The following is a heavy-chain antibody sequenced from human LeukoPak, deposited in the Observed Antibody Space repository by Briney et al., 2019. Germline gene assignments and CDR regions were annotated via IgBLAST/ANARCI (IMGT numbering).Heavy chain of an antibody. V-gene: IGHV3-74*01. CDR2: IRSDGSDT. CDR1: GFTFSDTW. CDR3: ARDSRYYSDY. J-gene: IGHJ4*02. Sequence: GGSLRLSCAASGFTFSDTWMHWVRQAPGEGLVWVSRIRSDGSDTRYAESVKGRFTISRDNAKNTLYLQMNSLRAEDTAVYYCARDSRYYSDYWGQGTLVTVSS.